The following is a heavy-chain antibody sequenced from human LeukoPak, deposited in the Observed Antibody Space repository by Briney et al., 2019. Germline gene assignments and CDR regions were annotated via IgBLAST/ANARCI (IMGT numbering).Heavy chain of an antibody. Sequence: SETLSLTCTVSGGSISGSSYCWGWIRQPPGKGLEWIGSIYYSGSTYYNPSLKSRVTISVDTSKNQLSLKLSSVTAADTAVYYCARRAAAVIDAFDIWGQGTMVTVSS. J-gene: IGHJ3*02. D-gene: IGHD6-13*01. CDR3: ARRAAAVIDAFDI. CDR1: GGSISGSSYC. CDR2: IYYSGST. V-gene: IGHV4-39*01.